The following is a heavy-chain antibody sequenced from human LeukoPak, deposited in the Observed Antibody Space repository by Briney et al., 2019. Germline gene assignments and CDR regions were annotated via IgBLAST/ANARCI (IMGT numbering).Heavy chain of an antibody. CDR2: ISSSSSYI. D-gene: IGHD6-19*01. CDR3: ARGTLLAGWFFDY. V-gene: IGHV3-21*01. Sequence: GGSLRLSCAASGFTFSSYSMNWVRQAPGKGLEWVSSISSSSSYIYYADSVKGRFTISRDNAKNSLYLQMNSLRAEDTAVYYCARGTLLAGWFFDYWGQGTLVTVS. CDR1: GFTFSSYS. J-gene: IGHJ4*02.